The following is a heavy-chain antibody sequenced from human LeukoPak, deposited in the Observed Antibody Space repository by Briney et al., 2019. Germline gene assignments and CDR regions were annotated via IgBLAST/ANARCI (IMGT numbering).Heavy chain of an antibody. CDR3: ARDLGPYSYFDY. CDR2: IYSGGST. D-gene: IGHD3-16*01. V-gene: IGHV3-66*02. J-gene: IGHJ4*02. CDR1: GFTVSSNY. Sequence: GGSLRLSSAASGFTVSSNYMSWVRQAPGKGLEWVSVIYSGGSTYYADSVKGRFTISRDNSKNTLYLQMNSLRAEDTAVYYCARDLGPYSYFDYWGQGTLVTVSS.